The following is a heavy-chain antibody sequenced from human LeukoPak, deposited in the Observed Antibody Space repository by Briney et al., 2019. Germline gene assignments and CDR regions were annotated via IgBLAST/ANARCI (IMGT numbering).Heavy chain of an antibody. J-gene: IGHJ4*02. CDR1: GYTFTSYY. CDR3: ARVGGSRAFDY. V-gene: IGHV1-46*01. CDR2: INPSGGST. Sequence: GASVKVSCKASGYTFTSYYMHWVRQAPGQGLEWMGIINPSGGSTSYAQKFQGRVTMTRDTSTSTVYMELSCLRSEDTAVYYCARVGGSRAFDYWGQGTLVTVSS. D-gene: IGHD3-10*01.